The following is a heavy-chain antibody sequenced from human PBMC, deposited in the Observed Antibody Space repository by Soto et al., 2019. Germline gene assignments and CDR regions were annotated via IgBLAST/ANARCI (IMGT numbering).Heavy chain of an antibody. V-gene: IGHV4-38-2*02. Sequence: NPSETLSLTCAVSGYSISSGYYWGWIRQPPGKGLEWIGSIYHSGSTYYNPSLKSRVTISVDTSKNQFSLKLSSVTAADTAVYYCARDQMVGGMDVWGQGTTVTVSS. CDR1: GYSISSGYY. J-gene: IGHJ6*02. CDR3: ARDQMVGGMDV. CDR2: IYHSGST. D-gene: IGHD2-8*01.